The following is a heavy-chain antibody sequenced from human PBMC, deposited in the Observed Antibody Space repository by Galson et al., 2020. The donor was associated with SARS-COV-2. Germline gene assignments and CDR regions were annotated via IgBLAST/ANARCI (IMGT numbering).Heavy chain of an antibody. D-gene: IGHD6-13*01. CDR3: ARFPTIAAPGSGYYYGLDL. V-gene: IGHV4-59*08. CDR2: IYYSGST. Sequence: SETLSLTCTVSAGSISSYFWSWIRQPPGKGLEWIGYIYYSGSTNYSPPLKSRVTISADTSKNQLSLKLTSVTAADTAVYYCARFPTIAAPGSGYYYGLDLWGQGTTVTVSS. CDR1: AGSISSYF. J-gene: IGHJ6*02.